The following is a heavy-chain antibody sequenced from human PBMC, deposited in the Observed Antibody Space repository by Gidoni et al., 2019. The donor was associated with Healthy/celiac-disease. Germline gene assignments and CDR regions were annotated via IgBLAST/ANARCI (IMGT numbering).Heavy chain of an antibody. CDR2: IYSGGST. CDR1: GFTVSSNY. CDR3: ARDKSDYGDYVGENYYYGMDV. V-gene: IGHV3-66*02. J-gene: IGHJ6*02. Sequence: EVQLVESGGGLVQPGGSLRLSCAASGFTVSSNYMSWVRQAPGKGLEWVSVIYSGGSTYYADSVKGRFTISRDNSKNTLYLQMNSLRAEDTAVYYCARDKSDYGDYVGENYYYGMDVWGQGTTVTVSS. D-gene: IGHD4-17*01.